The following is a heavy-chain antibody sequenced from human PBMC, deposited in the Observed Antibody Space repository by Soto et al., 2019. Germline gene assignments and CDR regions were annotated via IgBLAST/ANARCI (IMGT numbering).Heavy chain of an antibody. CDR1: GYTFSRYG. V-gene: IGHV1-18*01. CDR2: ISAYNGNT. CDR3: LWPHDAFDI. Sequence: ASVKVSCKTSGYTFSRYGITWVRQAPGQGLEWMGWISAYNGNTNYAQKLQGRVTMTTDTSTSTAYMELRSLRSDDTAVYYCLWPHDAFDIWGQGTMVTVSS. J-gene: IGHJ3*02.